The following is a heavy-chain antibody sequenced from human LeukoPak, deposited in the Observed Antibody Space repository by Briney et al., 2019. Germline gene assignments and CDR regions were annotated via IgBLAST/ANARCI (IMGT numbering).Heavy chain of an antibody. J-gene: IGHJ5*02. V-gene: IGHV1-2*02. CDR3: ARGGIVVVPAAIAPFDP. Sequence: ASVKVSCKASGYTFTGYCMHWVRQAPGQGLEWMGWINPNSGGTNYAQKFQGRVTMTRDTSISTAYMELSRLRSDDTAVYYCARGGIVVVPAAIAPFDPWGQGTLVTVSS. CDR2: INPNSGGT. CDR1: GYTFTGYC. D-gene: IGHD2-2*01.